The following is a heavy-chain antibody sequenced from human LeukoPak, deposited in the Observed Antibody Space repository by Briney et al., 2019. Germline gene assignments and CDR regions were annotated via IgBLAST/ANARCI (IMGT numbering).Heavy chain of an antibody. CDR2: ISGSGGST. Sequence: GGSLRLSCAASGFTFSSYGMSWVRQAPGKGLEWVSVISGSGGSTYYAASVKGRFTISRDNSKNTLYLQMNSLRAEDTAVYYCAKDGLYCSGGSCYHGYWGQGTLVTVSS. J-gene: IGHJ4*02. V-gene: IGHV3-23*01. CDR3: AKDGLYCSGGSCYHGY. D-gene: IGHD2-15*01. CDR1: GFTFSSYG.